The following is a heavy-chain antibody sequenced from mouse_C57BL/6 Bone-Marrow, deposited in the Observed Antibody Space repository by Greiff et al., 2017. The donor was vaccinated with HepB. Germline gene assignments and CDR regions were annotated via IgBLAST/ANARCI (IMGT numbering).Heavy chain of an antibody. V-gene: IGHV1-18*01. CDR2: INPNNGGT. CDR3: ARYDYDSCFAY. Sequence: EVQLQQSGPELVKPGASVKIPCKASGYTFTDYNMDWVKQSHGKSLEWIGDINPNNGGTIYNQKFKGKATLTVDKSSSTAYMELRSLTSEDTAVYYCARYDYDSCFAYWGQGTLVTVSA. CDR1: GYTFTDYN. J-gene: IGHJ3*01. D-gene: IGHD2-4*01.